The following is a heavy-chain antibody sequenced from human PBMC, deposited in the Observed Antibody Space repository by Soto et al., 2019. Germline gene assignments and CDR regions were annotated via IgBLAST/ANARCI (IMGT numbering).Heavy chain of an antibody. CDR2: ISYDGSNK. Sequence: VQLVESGGGVVQPGRSLRLSCAASGFTFSSYAMHWVRQAPGKGLEWVAVISYDGSNKYYADSVKGRFTISRDNSKNTLYLQMNSLRAEDTAVYYCARDQKWFGESDAFDIWGQGTMVTVSS. CDR1: GFTFSSYA. V-gene: IGHV3-30-3*01. D-gene: IGHD3-10*01. CDR3: ARDQKWFGESDAFDI. J-gene: IGHJ3*02.